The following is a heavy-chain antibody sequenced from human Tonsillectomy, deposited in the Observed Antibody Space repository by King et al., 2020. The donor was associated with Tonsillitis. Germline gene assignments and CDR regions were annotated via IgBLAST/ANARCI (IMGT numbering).Heavy chain of an antibody. D-gene: IGHD6-19*01. V-gene: IGHV3-21*01. Sequence: VQLVESGGGLVKPGGSLRLSCEASGLTFRSYSMNWVRQAPGKGLEWVSSISSSSSFIYYADSVKGRFTTSRDNAKNSLYLQMNSLRAEETAVYYCARGAKYSSGWFDAFDIWGQGTMVTVSS. CDR3: ARGAKYSSGWFDAFDI. CDR1: GLTFRSYS. CDR2: ISSSSSFI. J-gene: IGHJ3*02.